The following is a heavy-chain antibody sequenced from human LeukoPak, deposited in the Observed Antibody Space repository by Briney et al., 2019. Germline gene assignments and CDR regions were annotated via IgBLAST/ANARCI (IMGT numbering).Heavy chain of an antibody. CDR3: ASGPIGYYYDSSGYAGYYYYMDV. V-gene: IGHV3-30*04. D-gene: IGHD3-22*01. CDR1: GFTFSSYA. J-gene: IGHJ6*03. Sequence: GGSLRLSCAASGFTFSSYAMHWVRQAPGKGLEWVAVISYDGSKKYYADSVKGRFTISRDNAKNSLYLQMNSLRAEDTAVYYCASGPIGYYYDSSGYAGYYYYMDVWGKGTTVTVSS. CDR2: ISYDGSKK.